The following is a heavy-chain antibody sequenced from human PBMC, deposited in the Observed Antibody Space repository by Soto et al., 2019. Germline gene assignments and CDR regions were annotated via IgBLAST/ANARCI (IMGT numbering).Heavy chain of an antibody. V-gene: IGHV3-23*01. CDR1: GLTFSSYA. J-gene: IGHJ4*02. CDR2: ISGSGGST. CDR3: ARESEDLTSNFDY. Sequence: GGSLRLSCAASGLTFSSYAMSWVRQAPGKGLEWVSAISGSGGSTFYADSVKGRFTISRDSAKNSLYLEMNSLRAEDTAVYYCARESEDLTSNFDYWGQGTLVTVSS.